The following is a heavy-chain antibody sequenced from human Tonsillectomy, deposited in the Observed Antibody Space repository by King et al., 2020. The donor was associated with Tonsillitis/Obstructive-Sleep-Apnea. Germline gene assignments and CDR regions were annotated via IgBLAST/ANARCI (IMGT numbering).Heavy chain of an antibody. J-gene: IGHJ5*02. CDR3: ATVPEYCTTGICYMKWFDP. V-gene: IGHV1-24*01. CDR1: GNTLNELS. Sequence: QLVQSGAEVKKPGASVKVSCKVSGNTLNELSIHWVRQAPGKGLEWMGGFDAEEGETIYAQKFQGRVTMTEDTSTDTAYMELSSLRSEDTAVYYCATVPEYCTTGICYMKWFDPWGQGTLVTVSS. CDR2: FDAEEGET. D-gene: IGHD2-8*01.